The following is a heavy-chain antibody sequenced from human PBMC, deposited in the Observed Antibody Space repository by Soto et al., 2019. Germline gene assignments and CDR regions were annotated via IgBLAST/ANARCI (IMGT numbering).Heavy chain of an antibody. CDR2: IWYDGSNK. CDR1: GFIFSSYG. CDR3: ARGDYGDYSAFDY. Sequence: QVQLVESGGGVVQPGRSLRLSCAASGFIFSSYGMHWVRQAPGKGLEWVTVIWYDGSNKYYADSVKGRFIISRDNSKNTLYLQMNSLRVEDTAVYYCARGDYGDYSAFDYWGQGTLVTVSS. J-gene: IGHJ4*02. D-gene: IGHD4-17*01. V-gene: IGHV3-33*01.